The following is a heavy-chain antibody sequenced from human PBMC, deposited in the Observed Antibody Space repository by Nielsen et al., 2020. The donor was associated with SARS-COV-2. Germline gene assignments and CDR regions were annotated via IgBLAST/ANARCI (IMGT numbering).Heavy chain of an antibody. CDR3: ARDQTSVTLFGLMISYDAFDI. D-gene: IGHD3-3*01. V-gene: IGHV1-3*01. J-gene: IGHJ3*02. CDR1: GYTFTSYG. Sequence: ASVKVSCKASGYTFTSYGISWVRQAPRQRLEWMGWINAGNGKTEFSQKFQGRVTITRDTSASTVYMELSSLRSEDTAVYYCARDQTSVTLFGLMISYDAFDIWGRGTTVTVSS. CDR2: INAGNGKT.